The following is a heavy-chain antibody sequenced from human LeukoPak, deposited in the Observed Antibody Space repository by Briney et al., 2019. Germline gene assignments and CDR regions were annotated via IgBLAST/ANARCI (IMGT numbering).Heavy chain of an antibody. CDR1: GFTFGTSA. D-gene: IGHD6-13*01. CDR2: IGGNGAIT. Sequence: GGSLRLSCAASGFTFGTSAMSWVRQAPGKGLDWASTIGGNGAITYYADSVKGRFTISNDDSKNTLHLQMNSLRVEDTAVHYCAKDFIVAAGTAAFDIWGQGTMVTVSS. CDR3: AKDFIVAAGTAAFDI. V-gene: IGHV3-23*01. J-gene: IGHJ3*02.